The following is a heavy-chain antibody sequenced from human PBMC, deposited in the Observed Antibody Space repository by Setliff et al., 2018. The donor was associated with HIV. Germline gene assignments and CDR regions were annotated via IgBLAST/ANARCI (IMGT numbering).Heavy chain of an antibody. J-gene: IGHJ3*02. CDR3: ARPTTGVGGGAALDI. Sequence: PSETLSLTCTVSGGSISSSSYYWGWIRQPPGKGLEWIGSIYYSGSTYYNPSLKSRVTISEDTSRNQFSLRLTSVTAADTAVYFCARPTTGVGGGAALDIWGQGTMVTVSS. V-gene: IGHV4-39*07. CDR2: IYYSGST. D-gene: IGHD2-8*01. CDR1: GGSISSSSYY.